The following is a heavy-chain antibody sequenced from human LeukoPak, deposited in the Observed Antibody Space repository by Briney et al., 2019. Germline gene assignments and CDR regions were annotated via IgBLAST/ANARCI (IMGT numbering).Heavy chain of an antibody. CDR3: ARVRGYYFDY. CDR1: GFTFSNYG. CDR2: ISYDGSDK. V-gene: IGHV3-30*03. J-gene: IGHJ4*02. Sequence: GGSLRLSCAASGFTFSNYGMHWVRQAPGKGLEWVAVISYDGSDKYYADSVKGRFTISRDNSKNTLYLQMNSLRAEDTAVYYCARVRGYYFDYWGQGTLVTVSS.